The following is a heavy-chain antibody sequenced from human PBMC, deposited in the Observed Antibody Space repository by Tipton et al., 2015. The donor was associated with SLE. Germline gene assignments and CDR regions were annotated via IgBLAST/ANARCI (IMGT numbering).Heavy chain of an antibody. Sequence: TLSLTCSIYGGSFGGYYWSWIRQPPGKGLEWIGEINHGGSTNYNPSLKSRVTISVDTSKNQFSLKLSSVTAADKAVYYCAQAHLWGSYRYASDIWGQGTMVTVSS. CDR3: AQAHLWGSYRYASDI. J-gene: IGHJ3*02. CDR2: INHGGST. D-gene: IGHD3-16*02. CDR1: GGSFGGYY. V-gene: IGHV4-34*01.